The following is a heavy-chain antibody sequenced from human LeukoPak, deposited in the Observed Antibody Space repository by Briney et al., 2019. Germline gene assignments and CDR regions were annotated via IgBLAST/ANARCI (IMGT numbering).Heavy chain of an antibody. D-gene: IGHD3-10*01. CDR3: ARHPSSPMVRGVIFPFDI. Sequence: TFSSYSMTWIRQPPGKGLEWIGSIYYSGSTYYNPSLKSRVTISVDTSKNQFSLKLSSVTAADTAVYYCARHPSSPMVRGVIFPFDIWGQGTMVTVSS. V-gene: IGHV4-39*01. CDR2: IYYSGST. J-gene: IGHJ3*02. CDR1: TFSSYS.